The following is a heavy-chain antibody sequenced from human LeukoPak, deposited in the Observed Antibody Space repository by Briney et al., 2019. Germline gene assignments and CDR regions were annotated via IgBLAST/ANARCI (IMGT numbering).Heavy chain of an antibody. CDR1: GGSISSGNYY. CDR3: ARRPVRITMIARAFDI. CDR2: INHSGST. J-gene: IGHJ3*02. Sequence: SETLSLTCTVSGGSISSGNYYWNWIRQPPGKGLEWIGEINHSGSTSYNLSLKSRVTISVDTSKNQFSLKLSSVTAADTAVYYCARRPVRITMIARAFDIWGQGTMVTVSS. V-gene: IGHV4-39*07. D-gene: IGHD3-22*01.